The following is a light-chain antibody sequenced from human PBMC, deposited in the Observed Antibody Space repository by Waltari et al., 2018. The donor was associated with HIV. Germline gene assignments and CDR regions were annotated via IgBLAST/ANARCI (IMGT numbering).Light chain of an antibody. CDR3: NSYAGSDNVL. CDR2: DVT. V-gene: IGLV2-8*01. Sequence: QSALTQPPSASGSPGQSVTISCTGSSSDVGGYNLVSWYQHHPGKAPRLIIYDVTKRPAGVPDRFFGSKAANTASLTVSVLQAEDEADYYCNSYAGSDNVLFGGGTKLTVL. CDR1: SSDVGGYNL. J-gene: IGLJ2*01.